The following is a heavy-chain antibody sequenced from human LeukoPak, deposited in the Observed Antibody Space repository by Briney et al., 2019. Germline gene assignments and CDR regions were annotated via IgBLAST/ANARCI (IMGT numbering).Heavy chain of an antibody. CDR2: IYASGNT. CDR1: GGSISSYY. D-gene: IGHD3-22*01. V-gene: IGHV4-4*07. J-gene: IGHJ5*02. CDR3: ARAGRQWLLLNNWYDP. Sequence: SETLSLTCTVSGGSISSYYWSWVRQPAGKGLEWIGRIYASGNTNYNPSLKSRVTISVDTSKNQFSLKLSSVTAADTAVYYCARAGRQWLLLNNWYDPWGQGTLVTVSS.